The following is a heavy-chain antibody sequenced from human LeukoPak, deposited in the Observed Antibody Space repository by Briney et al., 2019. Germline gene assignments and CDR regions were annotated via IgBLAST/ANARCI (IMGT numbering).Heavy chain of an antibody. Sequence: GGSLRLSCAASGFTFSIYAMNWVRQTPGKGLEWVSGTNGSGGRTHYADSVKGRFTISRDNSKNTLYLQMNSLRAEDTAVYYCANSDHSFGYNYYGMDVWGQGTTVTVSS. V-gene: IGHV3-23*01. D-gene: IGHD3-3*01. CDR1: GFTFSIYA. CDR3: ANSDHSFGYNYYGMDV. J-gene: IGHJ6*02. CDR2: TNGSGGRT.